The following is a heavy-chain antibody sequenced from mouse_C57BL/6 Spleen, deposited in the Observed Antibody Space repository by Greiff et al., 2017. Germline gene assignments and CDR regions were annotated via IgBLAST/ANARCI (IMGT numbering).Heavy chain of an antibody. J-gene: IGHJ3*01. CDR1: GFTFSSYA. V-gene: IGHV5-9-1*02. D-gene: IGHD2-4*01. Sequence: EVKVVESGEGLVKPGGSLKLSCAASGFTFSSYAMSWVRQTPEKRLEWVAYISSGGDYIYYADTVKGRFTISRDNARNTLYLQMSSLKSEDTAMYYCTRVYYEYDEAWFAYWGQGTLVTVSA. CDR3: TRVYYEYDEAWFAY. CDR2: ISSGGDYI.